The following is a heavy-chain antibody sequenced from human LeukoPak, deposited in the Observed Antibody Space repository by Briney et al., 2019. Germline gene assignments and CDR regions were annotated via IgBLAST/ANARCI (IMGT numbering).Heavy chain of an antibody. J-gene: IGHJ3*01. CDR3: ARGRASAFDV. CDR2: TYYTSKWNT. D-gene: IGHD6-25*01. CDR1: GXSVSTSGFA. V-gene: IGHV6-1*01. Sequence: SQTLSLTCAISGXSVSTSGFAWNWVRQSPSRGLEWLGRTYYTSKWNTDYAVSVKSRIVVNPDTSKNQFSLQLNSVTSEDTAVYYCARGRASAFDVWGQGIMVTVSS.